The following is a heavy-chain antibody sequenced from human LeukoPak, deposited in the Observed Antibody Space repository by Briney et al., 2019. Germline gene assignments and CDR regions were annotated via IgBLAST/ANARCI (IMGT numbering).Heavy chain of an antibody. CDR2: INPNSGGT. V-gene: IGHV1-2*02. Sequence: GASVKVSCKASGYTFTGYYMHWVRQAPGQGREWMGWINPNSGGTNYAQKFQGRVTMTRDTSISTAYMELSRLRSDDTAVYYCARLLGTWNTFDYWGQGTLVTVSS. CDR3: ARLLGTWNTFDY. CDR1: GYTFTGYY. J-gene: IGHJ4*02. D-gene: IGHD1/OR15-1a*01.